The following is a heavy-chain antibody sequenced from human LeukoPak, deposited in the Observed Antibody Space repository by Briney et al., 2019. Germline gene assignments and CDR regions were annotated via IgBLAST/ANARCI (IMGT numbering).Heavy chain of an antibody. CDR1: GFTFSGSA. J-gene: IGHJ3*02. D-gene: IGHD3-3*01. V-gene: IGHV3-73*01. CDR2: IRSKANSYGT. CDR3: TRHAYYDFWSGYHNAFDI. Sequence: GGSLRLSCAASGFTFSGSAMHWVRQASGKGLEWVGRIRSKANSYGTAYAASVKGRFTISRDDSKNTAYLQMNSLKTEDTAVYYCTRHAYYDFWSGYHNAFDIWGQGTMVTVSS.